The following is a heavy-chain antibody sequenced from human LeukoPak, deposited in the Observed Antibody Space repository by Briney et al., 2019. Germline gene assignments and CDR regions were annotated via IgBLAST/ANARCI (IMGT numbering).Heavy chain of an antibody. V-gene: IGHV4-39*07. J-gene: IGHJ4*02. Sequence: SETLSLTCSVSGGSISSGGYYWGWIRQPPGKGLEWIGSIFNDGATFYKPSLRSRLTFSVDMSKNHFSLTLSSVIAADTPVYYCAREGYSYGSYDWGQGTLVTVSS. CDR2: IFNDGAT. CDR1: GGSISSGGYY. D-gene: IGHD5-18*01. CDR3: AREGYSYGSYD.